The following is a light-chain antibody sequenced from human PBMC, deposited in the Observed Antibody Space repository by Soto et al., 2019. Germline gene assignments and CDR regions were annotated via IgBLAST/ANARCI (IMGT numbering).Light chain of an antibody. CDR2: DAS. Sequence: DIQMTQSPSSLSASVGDRVTITCRASQGISNSFDWYQQEPGKVPKLLIYDASTLQSGVSSRFSVSGSGTDFTLTISSLQPEDVATYYCQKYDSAPEAFGQGTKVEIK. J-gene: IGKJ1*01. V-gene: IGKV1-27*01. CDR3: QKYDSAPEA. CDR1: QGISNS.